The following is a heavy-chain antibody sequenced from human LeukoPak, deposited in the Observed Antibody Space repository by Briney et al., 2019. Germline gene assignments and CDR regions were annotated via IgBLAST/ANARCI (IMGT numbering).Heavy chain of an antibody. V-gene: IGHV3-7*01. CDR1: GFTLVTYM. J-gene: IGHJ4*02. D-gene: IGHD2-8*01. Sequence: RGSLRHSPAASGFTLVTYMLCCVSPAPREGLWCVSNINQDGSQKCYVDSVKGRFTISRGNARNSLYLQMNSLRAEDTAVYYCARDPDCTIGVCYDYWGQGALVTVSS. CDR2: INQDGSQK. CDR3: ARDPDCTIGVCYDY.